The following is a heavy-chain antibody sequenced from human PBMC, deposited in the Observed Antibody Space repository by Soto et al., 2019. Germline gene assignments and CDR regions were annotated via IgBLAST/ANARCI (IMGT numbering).Heavy chain of an antibody. CDR2: ISSRGTSI. J-gene: IGHJ4*02. Sequence: GGSLRLSCAASGFAFSDYYMTWIRQAPGQGLEWLSSISSRGTSISYADSVKGRFTISRDNIENSLLLHMNSLRAEDTAVYYWARSWGYSSYFDLWGQGTLVTVSS. V-gene: IGHV3-11*01. CDR1: GFAFSDYY. CDR3: ARSWGYSSYFDL. D-gene: IGHD5-18*01.